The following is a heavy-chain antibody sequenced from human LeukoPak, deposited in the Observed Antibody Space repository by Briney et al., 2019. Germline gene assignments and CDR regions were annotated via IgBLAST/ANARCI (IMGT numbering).Heavy chain of an antibody. CDR1: GFTFSSFS. CDR2: LSTGGAST. V-gene: IGHV3-23*01. D-gene: IGHD1-26*01. Sequence: GGSLRLSCAASGFTFSSFSMNWVRQVPGKGLEWVSTLSTGGASTYYADSVKGRFTISRDNSKNTLYLQMNSLRAEDTAVYYCAKDSTVGAGGAFDIWGQGTMVTVSS. CDR3: AKDSTVGAGGAFDI. J-gene: IGHJ3*02.